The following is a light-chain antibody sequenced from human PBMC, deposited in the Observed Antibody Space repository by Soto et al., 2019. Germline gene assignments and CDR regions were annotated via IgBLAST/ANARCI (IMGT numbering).Light chain of an antibody. CDR1: QSVSSN. J-gene: IGKJ2*01. Sequence: EIVMTQSPATLSVSPGERATLSCRASQSVSSNLAWYQQKPGQAPRLLIYGASTRATGIPDRFSGSGSGTEFTLTISSLQSEDFAVYYCQQYNSWPPYTFGQGTKLEIK. CDR3: QQYNSWPPYT. V-gene: IGKV3-15*01. CDR2: GAS.